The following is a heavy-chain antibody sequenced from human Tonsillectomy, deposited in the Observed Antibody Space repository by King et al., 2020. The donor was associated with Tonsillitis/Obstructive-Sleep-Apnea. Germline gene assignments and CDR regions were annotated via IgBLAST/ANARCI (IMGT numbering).Heavy chain of an antibody. CDR3: ARDPGYCSGGSCSSGIFDY. V-gene: IGHV1-46*01. D-gene: IGHD2-15*01. Sequence: QVQLVESGAEVKKPGASVKVSCKASGYTFTSYYMHWVRQAPGQGLEWMGIINPSGGSTSYAQKFQGRVTMTRDTSTSTVYMELSSLRSEDTAVYYCARDPGYCSGGSCSSGIFDYWGQGTLVTVSS. CDR1: GYTFTSYY. CDR2: INPSGGST. J-gene: IGHJ4*02.